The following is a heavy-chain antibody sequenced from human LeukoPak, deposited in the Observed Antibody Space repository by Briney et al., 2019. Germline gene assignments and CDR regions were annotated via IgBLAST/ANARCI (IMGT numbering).Heavy chain of an antibody. J-gene: IGHJ3*02. CDR2: MNPNSGNT. CDR1: GYTFTSYD. D-gene: IGHD3-16*01. CDR3: ARGHVPPSVWEGDAFDI. Sequence: ASVKVSCKASGYTFTSYDINWVRQATGQGLEWMGWMNPNSGNTGYAQKFQGRVTITRNTSISTAYMELSSLRSEDTAVYYCARGHVPPSVWEGDAFDIWGQGTMVTVSS. V-gene: IGHV1-8*03.